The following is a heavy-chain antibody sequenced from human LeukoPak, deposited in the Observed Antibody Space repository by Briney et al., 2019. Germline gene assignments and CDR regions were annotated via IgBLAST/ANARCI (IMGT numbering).Heavy chain of an antibody. D-gene: IGHD1-26*01. Sequence: GESLNISCQGPGYSFNAYWIAWVRQLPGKGLEWMGFIYPGDSDTRYSPSFQGQVTISADKSLSTAYLQWSSLKASDTAMYYCARRRGRYSGDAFDIWGQGTMVTVSS. CDR1: GYSFNAYW. CDR2: IYPGDSDT. J-gene: IGHJ3*02. CDR3: ARRRGRYSGDAFDI. V-gene: IGHV5-51*01.